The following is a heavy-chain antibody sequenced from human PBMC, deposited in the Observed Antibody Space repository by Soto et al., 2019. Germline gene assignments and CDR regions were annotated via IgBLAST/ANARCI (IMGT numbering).Heavy chain of an antibody. CDR2: IYYSGST. CDR3: ARAGSGVQLWY. V-gene: IGHV4-31*03. J-gene: IGHJ4*02. D-gene: IGHD5-18*01. CDR1: GGSISSGGYY. Sequence: QVQLQESGPGLVKPSQTLSLTCTVSGGSISSGGYYWSWIRQHPGKGLEWIGYIYYSGSTYYNPSLKVRVTRSVDSSKNRSSLKLSSVTAADTAVYYWARAGSGVQLWYWGQGTLVTVSS.